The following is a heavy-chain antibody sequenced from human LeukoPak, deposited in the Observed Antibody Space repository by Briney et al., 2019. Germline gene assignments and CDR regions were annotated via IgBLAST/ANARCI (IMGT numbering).Heavy chain of an antibody. J-gene: IGHJ5*02. V-gene: IGHV1-69*13. CDR1: GGTFSSYA. D-gene: IGHD2-2*01. CDR2: IIRIFGPA. CDR3: ARDRYCSSTSSLNWFDP. Sequence: ASVKVSCKASGGTFSSYAISWVRQAPGQGLEWIGGIIRIFGPANYAQKFQGRVTITADESTSTAYMELSSLRSEDTAVYYCARDRYCSSTSSLNWFDPWGQRTLVTVSS.